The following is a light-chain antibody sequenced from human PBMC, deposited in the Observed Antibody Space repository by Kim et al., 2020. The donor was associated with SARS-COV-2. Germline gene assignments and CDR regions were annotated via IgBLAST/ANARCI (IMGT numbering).Light chain of an antibody. CDR3: GADHGSGGNFAWGV. V-gene: IGLV9-49*01. J-gene: IGLJ2*01. CDR2: VGTGEIVG. CDR1: SGYSNYK. Sequence: QPVLTQPPSASASLGASVTLTCTLSSGYSNYKVDWYQQRPGKGPRFVMRVGTGEIVGSKGDGIPDRFSVLGSGLNRYLTIKNIQEEDESDYHCGADHGSGGNFAWGVFGGGTKLTVL.